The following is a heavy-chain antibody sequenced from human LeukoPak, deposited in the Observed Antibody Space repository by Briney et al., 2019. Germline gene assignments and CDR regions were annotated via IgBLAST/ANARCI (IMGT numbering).Heavy chain of an antibody. CDR2: INHSGST. Sequence: PSETLSLTCAVYGGSFSDYSWNWIRQPPGKGLEWNGEINHSGSTNYNSSLKTRVTISVDTSKNQFSLKLSSVTAADTAVYYCARGITRPDPIVVVPAAIRVAQAFDYWGQGALVTVSS. D-gene: IGHD2-2*01. CDR1: GGSFSDYS. V-gene: IGHV4-34*01. CDR3: ARGITRPDPIVVVPAAIRVAQAFDY. J-gene: IGHJ4*02.